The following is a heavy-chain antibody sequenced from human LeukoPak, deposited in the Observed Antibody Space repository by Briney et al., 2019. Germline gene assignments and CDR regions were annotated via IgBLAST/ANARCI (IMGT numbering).Heavy chain of an antibody. J-gene: IGHJ6*02. CDR2: ISGSGGST. CDR3: AKGSVYYDILTGYFNDYYYYSVDV. CDR1: GFTFSSYA. D-gene: IGHD3-9*01. Sequence: GGSLRLSCAASGFTFSSYAMSWVRQAPGKGLEWVSAISGSGGSTYYADSVKGRFTISRDNSKNTLYLQMNSLRAEDTAVYYCAKGSVYYDILTGYFNDYYYYSVDVWGQGTTVTVSS. V-gene: IGHV3-23*01.